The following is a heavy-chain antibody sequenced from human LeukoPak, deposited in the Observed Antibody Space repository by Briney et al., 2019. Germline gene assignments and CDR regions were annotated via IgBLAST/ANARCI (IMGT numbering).Heavy chain of an antibody. Sequence: GGSLRLSCAASGFTFSSHWMSWVRQAPGKGLEWVANINQYGSERNYVDSMKGRFTISRDNAKSSLYLQMNSLRAEDTAIYYCARDHVVDGLVFDYWGQGTLVTVSS. J-gene: IGHJ4*02. CDR1: GFTFSSHW. V-gene: IGHV3-7*01. CDR2: INQYGSER. D-gene: IGHD2-15*01. CDR3: ARDHVVDGLVFDY.